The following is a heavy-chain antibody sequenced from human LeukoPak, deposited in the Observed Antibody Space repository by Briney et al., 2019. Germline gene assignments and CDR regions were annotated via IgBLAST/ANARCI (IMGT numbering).Heavy chain of an antibody. D-gene: IGHD3-3*01. Sequence: ASVKVSCKASGGTFSSYAINWVRQATGQGLEWMGWMNPNSGNTGYAQKFQGRVTMTRNTSISTAYMELSSLRSEDTAVYYCARGIFGVGFDYWGQGTLVTVSS. CDR3: ARGIFGVGFDY. J-gene: IGHJ4*02. CDR1: GGTFSSYA. V-gene: IGHV1-8*02. CDR2: MNPNSGNT.